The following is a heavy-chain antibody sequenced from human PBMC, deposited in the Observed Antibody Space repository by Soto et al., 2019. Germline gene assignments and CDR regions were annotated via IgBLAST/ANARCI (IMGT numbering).Heavy chain of an antibody. Sequence: QVQLVESGGGVVQPGTSLRVSCVGSGFTFRSYVIHWVRQAPGKGLEWVALTSYDGSDKYYGDSVRGRFTISRDNSRNTVDLQMDRLRLEDTAFYYCARGGTTGGLDVWGQGTLVSVSS. J-gene: IGHJ1*01. CDR1: GFTFRSYV. V-gene: IGHV3-30*19. D-gene: IGHD3-16*01. CDR3: ARGGTTGGLDV. CDR2: TSYDGSDK.